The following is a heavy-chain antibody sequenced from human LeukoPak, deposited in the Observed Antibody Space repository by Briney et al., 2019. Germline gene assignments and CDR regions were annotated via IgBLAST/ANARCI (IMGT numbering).Heavy chain of an antibody. Sequence: SETLSLTCSVSGGSISSSSYYWGRIRQPPGRGLEWIGSIYSSGSTYYNPSLKSRVTVFVDMSKNQFSLRLSSVTAADTAVYYCASRIAVAGPDPRYNWFDPWGQGTLVTVSS. D-gene: IGHD6-19*01. CDR2: IYSSGST. J-gene: IGHJ5*02. V-gene: IGHV4-39*01. CDR1: GGSISSSSYY. CDR3: ASRIAVAGPDPRYNWFDP.